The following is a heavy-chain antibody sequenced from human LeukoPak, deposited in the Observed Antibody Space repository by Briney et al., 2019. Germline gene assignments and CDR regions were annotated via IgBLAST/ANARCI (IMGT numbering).Heavy chain of an antibody. CDR3: ARGQRTGDLDAFDI. D-gene: IGHD4-17*01. CDR1: GFTFSDYY. CDR2: ISSSGSTI. V-gene: IGHV3-11*01. Sequence: PGGSLRLSCAASGFTFSDYYMSWIRQAPGKGLEWVSYISSSGSTIYYADSVKGRFTISRDNAMNSLYLQMNSLRAEDTAVYYCARGQRTGDLDAFDIWGQGTMVTVSS. J-gene: IGHJ3*02.